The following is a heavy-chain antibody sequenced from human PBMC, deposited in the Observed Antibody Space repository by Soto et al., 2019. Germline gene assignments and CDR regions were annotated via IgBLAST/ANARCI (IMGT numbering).Heavy chain of an antibody. CDR2: ISYDGSNK. J-gene: IGHJ4*02. V-gene: IGHV3-30*18. CDR3: VKDGFVVGIIDY. CDR1: GITFSSYG. Sequence: QVQLVESGGGVVQPGRSLRLSCAASGITFSSYGMHWVRQAPGKGLEWVAVISYDGSNKYYADSVKGRFTISRENSKNALYPHMNSMRDEETAVYYCVKDGFVVGIIDYWGQGIMVTVSS. D-gene: IGHD1-1*01.